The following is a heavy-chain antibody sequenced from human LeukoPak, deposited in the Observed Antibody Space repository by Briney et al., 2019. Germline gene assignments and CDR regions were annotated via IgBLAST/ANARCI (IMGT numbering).Heavy chain of an antibody. CDR3: ARHEGLGYCSGGSCNYVY. J-gene: IGHJ4*02. V-gene: IGHV5-51*01. D-gene: IGHD2-15*01. CDR2: IYPGDSNT. CDR1: GYIFTSYW. Sequence: GESLKISCKGSGYIFTSYWIGWVRQMPGKGLEWMGIIYPGDSNTRYCPSFQGQVTISADKSITTAYLQWSSLKASDTAMYYCARHEGLGYCSGGSCNYVYWGQGTLVTVSS.